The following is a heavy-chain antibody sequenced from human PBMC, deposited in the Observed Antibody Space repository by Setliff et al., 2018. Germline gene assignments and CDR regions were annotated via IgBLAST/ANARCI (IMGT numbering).Heavy chain of an antibody. CDR1: GYTFTSYA. Sequence: GASVKVSCKASGYTFTSYAMHWVRQAPGQRLEWMGWINAGNGNTKYSQKFQGRVTITRDTSASTAYMGLSSLRSEDTAVYYCAREPHLRYCSGGSCYSLLMDVWGQGTTVTVSS. CDR2: INAGNGNT. D-gene: IGHD2-15*01. CDR3: AREPHLRYCSGGSCYSLLMDV. J-gene: IGHJ6*02. V-gene: IGHV1-3*01.